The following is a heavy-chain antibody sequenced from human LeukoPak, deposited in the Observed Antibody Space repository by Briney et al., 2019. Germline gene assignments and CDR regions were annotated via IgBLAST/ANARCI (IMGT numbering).Heavy chain of an antibody. CDR1: GFPLDVYA. V-gene: IGHV3-9*01. CDR3: AKGTGRYWTFLDY. J-gene: IGHJ4*02. D-gene: IGHD1-26*01. Sequence: GGSLRLSCAVSGFPLDVYAMHWVRQAPGKGLEWVSGISWNSGSLDYVDSVKGRFTISRDNAKNSLYLEMNSLRPEDTALYYCAKGTGRYWTFLDYWGQGAPVTVSS. CDR2: ISWNSGSL.